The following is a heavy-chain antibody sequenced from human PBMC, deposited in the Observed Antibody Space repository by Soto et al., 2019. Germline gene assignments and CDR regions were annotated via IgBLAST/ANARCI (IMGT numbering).Heavy chain of an antibody. J-gene: IGHJ6*02. V-gene: IGHV3-23*01. D-gene: IGHD6-19*01. CDR3: AKARNPWLAFYYYYYGMDV. Sequence: PGGSLRLSCAASGFTFSSYAMSWVRQAPGKGLEWVSAISGSGGSTYYADSVKGRFTISRDNSKNTLYLQMNSLRAEDTAVYYCAKARNPWLAFYYYYYGMDVWGQGTKVTVSS. CDR2: ISGSGGST. CDR1: GFTFSSYA.